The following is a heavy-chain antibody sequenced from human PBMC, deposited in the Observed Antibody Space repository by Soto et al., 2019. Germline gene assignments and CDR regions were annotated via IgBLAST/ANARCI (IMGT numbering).Heavy chain of an antibody. J-gene: IGHJ6*02. Sequence: ASVKVSCKASGXTFTSYYMHWVRQAPGQGLEWMGIINPSGGSTSYAQKFQGRVTMTRDTSTSTVYMELGSLRSEDTAVYYCARELYYYDSSGYYHIYYYYYGMDVWG. V-gene: IGHV1-46*01. CDR2: INPSGGST. D-gene: IGHD3-22*01. CDR1: GXTFTSYY. CDR3: ARELYYYDSSGYYHIYYYYYGMDV.